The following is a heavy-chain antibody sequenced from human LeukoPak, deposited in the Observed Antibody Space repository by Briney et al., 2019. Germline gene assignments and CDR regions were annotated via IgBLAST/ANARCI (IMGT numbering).Heavy chain of an antibody. D-gene: IGHD6-19*01. CDR1: GYTFTGYY. V-gene: IGHV1-2*02. J-gene: IGHJ5*02. CDR2: INPNSGGT. Sequence: ASVKVSCKASGYTFTGYYMHWVRQAPGQGLEWMGWINPNSGGTNYAQKFQGRVTMTRDTSISTAYMELSRLRSDDTAAYYCARDRLAVAGMEGWFDPWGQGTLVTVSS. CDR3: ARDRLAVAGMEGWFDP.